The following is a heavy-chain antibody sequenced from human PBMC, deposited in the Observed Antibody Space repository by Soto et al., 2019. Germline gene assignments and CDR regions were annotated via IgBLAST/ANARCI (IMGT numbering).Heavy chain of an antibody. CDR3: ARVTGEEYFDY. Sequence: SETLSLTCAVYGGSFSGYYWSWIRQPPGKGLEWIGEINHSGSTNYNPSLKSRFTISVDTSKNQFSLKLSSVTAADTAVYYCARVTGEEYFDYWGQGTLVTVSS. V-gene: IGHV4-34*01. CDR1: GGSFSGYY. CDR2: INHSGST. J-gene: IGHJ4*02. D-gene: IGHD7-27*01.